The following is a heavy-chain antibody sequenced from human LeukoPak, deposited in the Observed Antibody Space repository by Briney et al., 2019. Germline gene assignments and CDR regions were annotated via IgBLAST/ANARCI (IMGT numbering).Heavy chain of an antibody. CDR1: GGTFSSYA. CDR2: IIPIFGTA. CDR3: ARGSSSSEHCYYYYYMDV. D-gene: IGHD6-6*01. V-gene: IGHV1-69*05. J-gene: IGHJ6*03. Sequence: ASVKVSCKASGGTFSSYAISWVRQAPGQGLEWMGGIIPIFGTANYAQKFQGRVTITTDESTSTAYMELSSLRSEDTAVYYCARGSSSSEHCYYYYYMDVWGKGTTVTVSS.